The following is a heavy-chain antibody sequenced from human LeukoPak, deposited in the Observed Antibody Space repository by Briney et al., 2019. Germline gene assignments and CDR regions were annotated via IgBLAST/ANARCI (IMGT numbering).Heavy chain of an antibody. CDR1: GGSISSSSYY. CDR2: IYYSGST. D-gene: IGHD3-10*01. Sequence: SETLSLTCTVSGGSISSSSYYWGWIRQPPGKRLEWIGSIYYSGSTYYNPSPKSRVTISVDTSKNQFSLKLSSVTAADTAVYYCARLSLWFGELPDYWGQGTLVTVSS. CDR3: ARLSLWFGELPDY. V-gene: IGHV4-39*01. J-gene: IGHJ4*02.